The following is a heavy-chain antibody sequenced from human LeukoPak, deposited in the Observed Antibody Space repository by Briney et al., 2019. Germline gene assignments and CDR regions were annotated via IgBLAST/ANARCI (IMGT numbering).Heavy chain of an antibody. CDR2: INHSGST. Sequence: KPSETLSLTCAVYGGSFSGYYWSWIRQPPGKGLEWIGEINHSGSTNYNPSLKSRVTISVDTSKNQFSLKLSSVTPADTAGYYCARGEGYFEDYWGQGTLVTVSS. V-gene: IGHV4-34*01. D-gene: IGHD3-9*01. CDR1: GGSFSGYY. J-gene: IGHJ4*02. CDR3: ARGEGYFEDY.